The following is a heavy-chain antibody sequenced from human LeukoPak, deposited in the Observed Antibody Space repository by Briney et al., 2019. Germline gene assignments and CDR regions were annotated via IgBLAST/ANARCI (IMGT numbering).Heavy chain of an antibody. V-gene: IGHV5-51*01. CDR1: GYSFTSYW. J-gene: IGHJ6*03. Sequence: GESLQISCEGSGYSFTSYWIGGGRQLAGKGLEWMGIIYPGDFDIRDSPSFQGQVTISADKSISTAYLQWSSLKASDTAMYYCARPTLEDHYYMDVWGKGTTVTVSS. CDR3: ARPTLEDHYYMDV. CDR2: IYPGDFDI. D-gene: IGHD1-1*01.